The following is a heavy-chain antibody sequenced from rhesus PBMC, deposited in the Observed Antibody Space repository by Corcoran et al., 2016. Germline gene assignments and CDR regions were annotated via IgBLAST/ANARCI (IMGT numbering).Heavy chain of an antibody. CDR2: IYGSGGSN. CDR1: GYSISSGSY. CDR3: ARVGSSWSEWDTVGTEWYFDL. Sequence: QVQLQESGPGLVKPSETLSLTCAVSGYSISSGSYWGWIRQPPGKGLEWIGSIYGSGGSNYLNPPLMSRGSLSVATAKNQFSLKLGSGTAADAAVYYCARVGSSWSEWDTVGTEWYFDLWGPGTPITISS. D-gene: IGHD5-42*01. V-gene: IGHV4S14*01. J-gene: IGHJ2*01.